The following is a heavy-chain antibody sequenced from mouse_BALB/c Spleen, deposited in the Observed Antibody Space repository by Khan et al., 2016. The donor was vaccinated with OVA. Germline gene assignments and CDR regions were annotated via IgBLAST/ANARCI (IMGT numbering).Heavy chain of an antibody. D-gene: IGHD2-4*01. CDR2: VSSGSATI. J-gene: IGHJ1*01. V-gene: IGHV5-17*02. CDR3: TRSMISTWYFDV. CDR1: GFTFSSFG. Sequence: EVELVESGGGLVQPGGSRKLSCAASGFTFSSFGMHWVRQAPEKGLEWVAYVSSGSATIYYADTVKGRFTISRDNPKNTLFLHMTSLRSEDTATYYCTRSMISTWYFDVWGAGTTVTVSS.